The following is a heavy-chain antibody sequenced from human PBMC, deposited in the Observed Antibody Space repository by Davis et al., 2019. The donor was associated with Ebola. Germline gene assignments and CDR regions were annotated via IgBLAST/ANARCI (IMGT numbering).Heavy chain of an antibody. CDR1: GGSISSYY. CDR3: ARAAGYYDSSGYYNL. J-gene: IGHJ4*01. Sequence: SETLSLTCTVSGGSISSYYWSWIRQPPGKGLEWIGYIYYSGSTNYNPSLKSRVTISVDTSKNQFSLKLSSVTAADTAVYYCARAAGYYDSSGYYNLWGQGTLVTVSS. V-gene: IGHV4-59*01. CDR2: IYYSGST. D-gene: IGHD3-22*01.